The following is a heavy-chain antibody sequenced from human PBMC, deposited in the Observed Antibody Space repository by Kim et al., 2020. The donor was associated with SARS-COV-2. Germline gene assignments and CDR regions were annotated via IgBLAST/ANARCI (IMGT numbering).Heavy chain of an antibody. Sequence: GGSLRLSCAASGFTFSSYAMHWVRQAPGKGLEWVAVISYDGSNKYYADPVKGRFTISRDNSKNTLYLQMNSLRAEDTAVYYCAREDGGSSPFDYWGQGTL. D-gene: IGHD6-13*01. CDR3: AREDGGSSPFDY. CDR1: GFTFSSYA. V-gene: IGHV3-30*04. J-gene: IGHJ4*02. CDR2: ISYDGSNK.